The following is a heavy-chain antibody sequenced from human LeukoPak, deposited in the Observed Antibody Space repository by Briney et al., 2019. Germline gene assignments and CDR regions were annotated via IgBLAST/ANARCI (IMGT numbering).Heavy chain of an antibody. J-gene: IGHJ6*03. V-gene: IGHV3-7*03. Sequence: GGSLRLSCAASGFTFSNYWMSWVRQAPGKGLEWVANIRQDGSEIYYVDSVKGRFTISRDNAKNSLFLQMNNLRADDTAVYYCARSSRYWGGFFMDVWGTGTTVTISS. D-gene: IGHD3-3*01. CDR2: IRQDGSEI. CDR3: ARSSRYWGGFFMDV. CDR1: GFTFSNYW.